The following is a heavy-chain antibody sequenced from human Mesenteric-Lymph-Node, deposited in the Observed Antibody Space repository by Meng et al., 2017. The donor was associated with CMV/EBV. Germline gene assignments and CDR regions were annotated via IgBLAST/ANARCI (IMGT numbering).Heavy chain of an antibody. CDR2: IIPILGIA. CDR3: VRWVGDGYSEGAGY. Sequence: SGGTFSSYAISWVRQAPGQGLEWMGRIIPILGIANYAQKFQGRVTITADKSTSTAYMELSSLRSEDTAVYYCVRWVGDGYSEGAGYWGQGTLVTVSS. D-gene: IGHD5-24*01. CDR1: GGTFSSYA. J-gene: IGHJ4*02. V-gene: IGHV1-69*04.